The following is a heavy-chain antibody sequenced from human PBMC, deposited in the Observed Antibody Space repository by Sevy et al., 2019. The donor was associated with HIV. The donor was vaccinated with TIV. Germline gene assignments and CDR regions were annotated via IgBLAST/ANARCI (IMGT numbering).Heavy chain of an antibody. J-gene: IGHJ6*02. CDR3: ARDRFTYCSGGSCNVNYYYYYGMDV. CDR1: GYTFTSYG. CDR2: ISAYNGNT. D-gene: IGHD2-15*01. V-gene: IGHV1-18*01. Sequence: ASVKVSCKASGYTFTSYGISWVRQAPGQGLEWMGWISAYNGNTNYAQKLQGRVTMTTDTSTSTAYMGLRSLRSDDTAVYYCARDRFTYCSGGSCNVNYYYYYGMDVWGQGTTVTVSS.